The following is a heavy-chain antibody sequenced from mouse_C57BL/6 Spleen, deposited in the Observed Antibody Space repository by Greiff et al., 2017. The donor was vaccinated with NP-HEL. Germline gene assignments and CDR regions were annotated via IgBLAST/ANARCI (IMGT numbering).Heavy chain of an antibody. CDR2: ISSGSSTI. CDR3: ARRENWDWYFDV. Sequence: EVQRVESGGGLVKPGGSLKLSCAASGFTFSDYGMHWVRQAPEKGLEWVAYISSGSSTIYYADTVKGRFTISRDNAKNTLFLQMTSLRSEDTAMYYCARRENWDWYFDVWGTGTTVTVSS. J-gene: IGHJ1*03. CDR1: GFTFSDYG. D-gene: IGHD4-1*01. V-gene: IGHV5-17*01.